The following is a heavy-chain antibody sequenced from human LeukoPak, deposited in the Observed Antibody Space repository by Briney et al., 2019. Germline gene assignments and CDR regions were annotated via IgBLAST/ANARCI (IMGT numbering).Heavy chain of an antibody. CDR3: AKSSVRGVDSFDY. Sequence: GGSLRLSCAASGFTFSNFAMSWVRQAPGKGLEWVSSISGTGVNTHCADSARGRFTISRDYSKNTLYLRMSSLRAEDTAVCYCAKSSVRGVDSFDYWGQGTLVTVSS. J-gene: IGHJ4*02. V-gene: IGHV3-23*01. CDR2: ISGTGVNT. CDR1: GFTFSNFA. D-gene: IGHD3-10*01.